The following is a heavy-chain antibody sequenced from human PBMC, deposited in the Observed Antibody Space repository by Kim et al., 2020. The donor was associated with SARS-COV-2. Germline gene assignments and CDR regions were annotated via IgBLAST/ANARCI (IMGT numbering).Heavy chain of an antibody. Sequence: GGSLRLSCAASGFIFSSYAMSWVRQAPGKGLEWVSVISGNGFSTYYADSVKGRFTVSRDNSKNTLYLQMNSLRAEDTAVYYCAKDSKYGDGWGYYFDYWGQGTLVTVSS. CDR3: AKDSKYGDGWGYYFDY. CDR1: GFIFSSYA. CDR2: ISGNGFST. J-gene: IGHJ4*02. V-gene: IGHV3-23*01. D-gene: IGHD4-17*01.